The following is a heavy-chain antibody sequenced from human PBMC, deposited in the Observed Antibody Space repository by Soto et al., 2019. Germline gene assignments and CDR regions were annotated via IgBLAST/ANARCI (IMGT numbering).Heavy chain of an antibody. CDR1: GFNFRSYW. V-gene: IGHV3-7*03. D-gene: IGHD5-18*01. CDR3: AREGFSYGPKGAVFDH. J-gene: IGHJ4*02. CDR2: IKEDGSDK. Sequence: GGSMRLSCAASGFNFRSYWMSWVRQAPGKGLEWVANIKEDGSDKYYVDSVKGRLTVSRDNAKNLLYLQLDSLRAEDTAVYYCAREGFSYGPKGAVFDHWGQGSLVTVSS.